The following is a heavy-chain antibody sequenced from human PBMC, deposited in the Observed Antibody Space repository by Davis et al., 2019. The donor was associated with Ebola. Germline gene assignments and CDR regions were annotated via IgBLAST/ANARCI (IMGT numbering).Heavy chain of an antibody. J-gene: IGHJ4*02. Sequence: ASVKVSCKASGYTFTSYAMHWVRQAPGQRLEWMGWINAGNGNTKYSQKFQGRVTITRDTSASTAYMELSSLRSEDTAVYYCARVMGYYGSGRAYYFDYWGQGTLVTVSS. CDR3: ARVMGYYGSGRAYYFDY. CDR1: GYTFTSYA. CDR2: INAGNGNT. D-gene: IGHD3-10*01. V-gene: IGHV1-3*01.